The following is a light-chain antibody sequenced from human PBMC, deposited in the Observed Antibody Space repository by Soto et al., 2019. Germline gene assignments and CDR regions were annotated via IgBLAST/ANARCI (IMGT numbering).Light chain of an antibody. V-gene: IGKV3-20*01. CDR2: DAS. CDR3: QQYSSLRT. J-gene: IGKJ1*01. Sequence: EIVLTQSPGTLSLSPGERATLSCRASQSVSSSYSAWYQQKPGQAPRLLIYDASSRATGIPDRFSGSGSGTDLTLTSSRLEPEDFAVYYCQQYSSLRTLGQGTKVEIK. CDR1: QSVSSSY.